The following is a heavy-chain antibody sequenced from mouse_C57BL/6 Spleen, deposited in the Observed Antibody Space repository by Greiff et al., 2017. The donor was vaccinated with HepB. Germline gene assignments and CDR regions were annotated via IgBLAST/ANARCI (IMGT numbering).Heavy chain of an antibody. D-gene: IGHD1-1*01. J-gene: IGHJ4*01. CDR2: IHPNSGST. CDR3: ARGGHYYGSSYDAMDY. V-gene: IGHV1-64*01. CDR1: GYTFPSYW. Sequence: QVQLQQPGAELVKPGASVKLSCKASGYTFPSYWMHWVKQRPGQGLEWIGMIHPNSGSTNYNEKFKSKATLTVDKSSSTAYMQLSSLTSEDSAVYYCARGGHYYGSSYDAMDYWGQGTSVTVSS.